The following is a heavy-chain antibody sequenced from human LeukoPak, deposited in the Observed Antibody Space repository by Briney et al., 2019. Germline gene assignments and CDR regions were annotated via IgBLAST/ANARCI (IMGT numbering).Heavy chain of an antibody. V-gene: IGHV4-31*03. J-gene: IGHJ6*02. CDR1: GGSINNGGYY. D-gene: IGHD2-2*01. Sequence: SQTLSLTCNVSGGSINNGGYYWSWIRQHPGKGLERIGHIYYSGSTYYNPSLKSRVAISVDTSKKQFSLKLSSVTAADTAVYYCARTYCSTTSCPWGYLYGMDVWGQGTTVTVSS. CDR2: IYYSGST. CDR3: ARTYCSTTSCPWGYLYGMDV.